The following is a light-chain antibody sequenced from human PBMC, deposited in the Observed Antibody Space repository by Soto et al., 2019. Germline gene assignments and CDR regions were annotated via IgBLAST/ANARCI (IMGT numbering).Light chain of an antibody. J-gene: IGKJ4*01. CDR3: QQLERYPST. V-gene: IGKV1-39*01. CDR1: QTINSY. CDR2: TAS. Sequence: DIQMTQSPSSLSASVGDRVTITCRASQTINSYLNWYQQKPGKAPNLLIYTASSLQSGVPSRFSGSESGTDFTLTISSLQPEDFATYYCQQLERYPSTFGGGTKVDTK.